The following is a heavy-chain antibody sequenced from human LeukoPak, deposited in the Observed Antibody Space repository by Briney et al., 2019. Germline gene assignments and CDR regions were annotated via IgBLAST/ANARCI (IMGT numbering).Heavy chain of an antibody. CDR3: ARAPLVLQYRWWFDP. CDR1: GFTFSRYE. D-gene: IGHD5-24*01. Sequence: PGGSLRLSCAASGFTFSRYEMNWVRQALGKGLEWISYISGSGDTIYYADSVKGRFTISRDNAKNSLYLQMNSLRAEDTAVYHCARAPLVLQYRWWFDPWGQGTLVIVSS. CDR2: ISGSGDTI. V-gene: IGHV3-48*03. J-gene: IGHJ5*02.